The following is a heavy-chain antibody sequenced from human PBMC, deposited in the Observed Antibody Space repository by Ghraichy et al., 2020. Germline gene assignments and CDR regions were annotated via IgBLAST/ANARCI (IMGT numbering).Heavy chain of an antibody. D-gene: IGHD2-15*01. CDR2: INPNSGGT. J-gene: IGHJ3*02. CDR1: GYTFTGYY. Sequence: ASVKVSCKASGYTFTGYYMHWVRQAPGQGLEWMGWINPNSGGTNYAQKFQGRVTMTRDTSISTAYMELSRLRSDDTAVYYCARGLIIGYCSGGSCRTAFDIWGQGTMVTVSS. CDR3: ARGLIIGYCSGGSCRTAFDI. V-gene: IGHV1-2*02.